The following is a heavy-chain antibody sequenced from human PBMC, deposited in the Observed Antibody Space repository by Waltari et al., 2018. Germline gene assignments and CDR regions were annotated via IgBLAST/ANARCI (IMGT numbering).Heavy chain of an antibody. CDR1: GFTFNNAW. V-gene: IGHV3-15*07. Sequence: EVQLVESGGGLVQPGGSLSLSCAARGFTFNNAWMHWARRAPGKGLEWVGSIENKTEGGRTDYGAVVKGRFTISRDDSENMLYLQMNSLKTEDTAVYYCTRGRALFDYWGQGTLVTVSS. CDR3: TRGRALFDY. CDR2: IENKTEGGRT. J-gene: IGHJ4*02.